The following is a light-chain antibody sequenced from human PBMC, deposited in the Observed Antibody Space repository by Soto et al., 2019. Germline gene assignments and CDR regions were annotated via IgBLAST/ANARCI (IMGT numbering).Light chain of an antibody. V-gene: IGKV1-39*01. Sequence: DIQMTQSPSSLSASLGDRVTVTCRASQSISSNLYWYRQKPGNAPELLIYAASILHSGVSSRFSGSGSGTDFTLTISSLQPEDFATYYCQHNYNTPRTFGQGTKVEV. CDR3: QHNYNTPRT. CDR2: AAS. J-gene: IGKJ1*01. CDR1: QSISSN.